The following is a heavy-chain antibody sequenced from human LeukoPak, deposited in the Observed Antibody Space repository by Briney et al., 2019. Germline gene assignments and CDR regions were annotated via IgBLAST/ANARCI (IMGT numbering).Heavy chain of an antibody. CDR3: ARVTFRDDSSGWTYLVAPYYYYYGMDV. D-gene: IGHD3-22*01. V-gene: IGHV1-69*04. J-gene: IGHJ6*02. Sequence: ASVKVSCKASGGTFSSYAISWVRQAPGQGLEWMGRIIPILGIANYAQKFQGRVTITADKSTSTAYMELSSLRSEDTAVYYCARVTFRDDSSGWTYLVAPYYYYYGMDVWGQGTTVTVSS. CDR2: IIPILGIA. CDR1: GGTFSSYA.